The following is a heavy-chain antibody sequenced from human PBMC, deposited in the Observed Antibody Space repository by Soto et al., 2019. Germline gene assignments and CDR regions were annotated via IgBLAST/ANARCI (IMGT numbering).Heavy chain of an antibody. J-gene: IGHJ4*02. V-gene: IGHV4-31*03. CDR2: IYYSGST. CDR1: GGSISSGGYY. CDR3: ARADNYYDSSGYYTDY. D-gene: IGHD3-22*01. Sequence: SETLSLTCTVSGGSISSGGYYWIWIRQHPGKGLEWIGYIYYSGSTYYNPSLKSRVTISVDTSKNQFSLKLSSVTAADTAVYYCARADNYYDSSGYYTDYWGQGTLVTVSS.